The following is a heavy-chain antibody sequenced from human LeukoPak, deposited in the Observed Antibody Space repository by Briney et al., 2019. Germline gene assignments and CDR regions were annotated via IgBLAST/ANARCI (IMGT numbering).Heavy chain of an antibody. CDR3: AKHIYGVVSIQQ. CDR2: IRSKTDGGTT. D-gene: IGHD3-3*01. J-gene: IGHJ1*01. V-gene: IGHV3-15*01. CDR1: GLTFRDAW. Sequence: GGPLRLSCAASGLTFRDAWMTWVRQAPGKGLEWVGRIRSKTDGGTTDYAVSVQGRFTISRDDSKNTLYLQMSSLKTEDTAVYYCAKHIYGVVSIQQWGQGTLVTVSS.